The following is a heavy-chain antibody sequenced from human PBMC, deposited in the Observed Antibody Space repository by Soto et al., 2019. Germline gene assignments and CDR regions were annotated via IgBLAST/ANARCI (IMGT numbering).Heavy chain of an antibody. CDR3: ARDLAAGGL. Sequence: ASVKVSCKALGNTFSYRYLHWVRQAPGQGLEWMGIITPLGGDVNYAQEFQERVTLTSDTSTSTVYMELSSLRFEDTALYYCARDLAAGGLWGQGTLVTVSS. J-gene: IGHJ4*02. D-gene: IGHD6-13*01. CDR2: ITPLGGDV. V-gene: IGHV1-46*01. CDR1: GNTFSYRY.